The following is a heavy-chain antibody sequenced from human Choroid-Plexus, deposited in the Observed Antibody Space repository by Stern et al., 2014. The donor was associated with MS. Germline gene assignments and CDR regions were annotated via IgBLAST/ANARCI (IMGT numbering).Heavy chain of an antibody. J-gene: IGHJ4*02. V-gene: IGHV3-30*18. CDR3: AKDRQWSTYFFDY. CDR1: GFTFRNFG. D-gene: IGHD2-15*01. CDR2: ISYDGSDK. Sequence: VQLVESGGGVAQPGRPLILSCAASGFTFRNFGMPWVRQAPGKGLEWVALISYDGSDKYYADSVKGRFTIFRDNSKNTLYMHMNSLRAEDTAVYYCAKDRQWSTYFFDYWGQGSLVTVSS.